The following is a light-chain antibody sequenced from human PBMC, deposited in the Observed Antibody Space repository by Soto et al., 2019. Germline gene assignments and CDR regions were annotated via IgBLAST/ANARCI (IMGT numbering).Light chain of an antibody. CDR1: QSVSSN. V-gene: IGKV3-15*01. CDR2: GAS. CDR3: QQYNNWTWT. J-gene: IGKJ1*01. Sequence: EIVMTQSPATPSVSPGERATLSCRASQSVSSNLAWYQQKPGQAPRLLIYGASTRATGIPARFSGSGSGTEFTLTISSLQSEDFAVYYCQQYNNWTWTFGQGTKV.